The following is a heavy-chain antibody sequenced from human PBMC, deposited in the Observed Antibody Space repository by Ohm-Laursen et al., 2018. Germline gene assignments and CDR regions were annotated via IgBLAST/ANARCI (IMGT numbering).Heavy chain of an antibody. CDR2: IDDNGNT. J-gene: IGHJ4*03. Sequence: TLSLTCAVSGGSISSYYWSWIRQPPGQGLEWIGNIDDNGNTNYNPSLQSRVTISINTSKNQFSLQLSSVTAADTAVYYCARDALGSLDYWGQGTTVTVSS. CDR1: GGSISSYY. CDR3: ARDALGSLDY. V-gene: IGHV4-59*01.